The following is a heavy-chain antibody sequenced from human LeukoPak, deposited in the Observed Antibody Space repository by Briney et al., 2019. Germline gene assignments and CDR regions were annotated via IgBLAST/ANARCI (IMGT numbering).Heavy chain of an antibody. V-gene: IGHV3-23*01. CDR3: AKPAKTDYADY. CDR2: ISGSGGNT. CDR1: GFTFSSYG. J-gene: IGHJ4*02. Sequence: GGSLRLSCAASGFTFSSYGMNWVRQAPGKGLEWVSAISGSGGNTYYADSVKGRFTISRDNSKNTLYLQMNSLRAEDAALYYCAKPAKTDYADYWGQGTLVTVSS. D-gene: IGHD1-14*01.